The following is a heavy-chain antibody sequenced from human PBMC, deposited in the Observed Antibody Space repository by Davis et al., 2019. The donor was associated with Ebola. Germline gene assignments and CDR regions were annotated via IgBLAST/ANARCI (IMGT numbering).Heavy chain of an antibody. CDR1: GFTFSDYY. D-gene: IGHD1-1*01. V-gene: IGHV3-11*01. CDR3: ARAGTTSFRNWFDP. Sequence: GGSLRLSCAASGFTFSDYYMSWIRQAPGKGLEWVSYISSSGSTIYYADSVKGRFTISRDNAKNSLYLQMNSLRAEDTAVYYCARAGTTSFRNWFDPWGQGTLVTVSS. J-gene: IGHJ5*02. CDR2: ISSSGSTI.